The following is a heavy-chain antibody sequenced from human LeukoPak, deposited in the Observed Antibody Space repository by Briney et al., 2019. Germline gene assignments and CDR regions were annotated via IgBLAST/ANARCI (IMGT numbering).Heavy chain of an antibody. D-gene: IGHD3-3*01. CDR1: GGSLSSGGYY. CDR2: IYYSGST. Sequence: SQTLSLTCTVSGGSLSSGGYYWSWIRQHPGTGLEWLGYIYYSGSTYYNPSLKSRVTISVDTSKNQFSLKLSSVTAADTAVYYCAMTSFWSGYYPDFDYFDYLGQGTLVTVSS. V-gene: IGHV4-31*03. J-gene: IGHJ4*02. CDR3: AMTSFWSGYYPDFDYFDY.